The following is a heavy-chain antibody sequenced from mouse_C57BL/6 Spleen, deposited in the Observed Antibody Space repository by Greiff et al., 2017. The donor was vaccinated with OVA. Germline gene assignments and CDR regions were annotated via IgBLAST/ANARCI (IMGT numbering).Heavy chain of an antibody. V-gene: IGHV1-15*01. CDR1: GYTFTDYE. Sequence: VKLMESGAELVRPGASVTLSCKASGYTFTDYEMHWVKQTPVHGLEWIGAIDPETGGTAYNQKFKGKAILTADKSSSTAYMELRSLTSEDSAVYYCTGYYGSGYEGYAMDYWGQGTSVTVSS. CDR2: IDPETGGT. J-gene: IGHJ4*01. CDR3: TGYYGSGYEGYAMDY. D-gene: IGHD1-1*01.